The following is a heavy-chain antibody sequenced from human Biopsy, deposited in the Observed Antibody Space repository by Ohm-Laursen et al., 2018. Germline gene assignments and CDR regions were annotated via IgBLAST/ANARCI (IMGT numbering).Heavy chain of an antibody. D-gene: IGHD3-10*01. V-gene: IGHV3-21*06. J-gene: IGHJ5*01. CDR3: ATELLPPGVGGPWLDS. CDR1: GVTLSGYG. CDR2: ISASSSYI. Sequence: SLRLSCSASGVTLSGYGMNWVRQAPGKGLEWVSSISASSSYIHYADSVKGRFTVSRDNTKNSLSLQMNSLRAADTAIYYCATELLPPGVGGPWLDSWGQGTPVPVSS.